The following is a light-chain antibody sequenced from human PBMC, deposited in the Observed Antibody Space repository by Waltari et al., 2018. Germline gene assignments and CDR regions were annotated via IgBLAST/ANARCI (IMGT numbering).Light chain of an antibody. V-gene: IGKV3-20*01. CDR1: QSIGIY. J-gene: IGKJ1*01. Sequence: EIVLTQSPGTPSLSPGESATLSGRASQSIGIYLAWYQQKPGQAPRLLMYHASSRATGIPDRFSGSGSGTDFSLTISRLEPEDFAVYYCQKYESLPATFGQGTKVEIK. CDR2: HAS. CDR3: QKYESLPAT.